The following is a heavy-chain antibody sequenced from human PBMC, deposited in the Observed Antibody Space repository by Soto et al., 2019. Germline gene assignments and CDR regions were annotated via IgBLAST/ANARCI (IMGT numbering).Heavy chain of an antibody. J-gene: IGHJ4*02. CDR2: IYYSGST. D-gene: IGHD3-10*01. CDR1: GGSISSGGYS. Sequence: SETLSLTCAVSGGSISSGGYSWSWIRQPPGKGLEWIGYIYYSGSTNYNPSLKSRVNISVDTSKNQFSLKLSSVTAADTAVYYCAGHYGSGSLTTTPYDYWGQGTLVTVSS. CDR3: AGHYGSGSLTTTPYDY. V-gene: IGHV4-61*08.